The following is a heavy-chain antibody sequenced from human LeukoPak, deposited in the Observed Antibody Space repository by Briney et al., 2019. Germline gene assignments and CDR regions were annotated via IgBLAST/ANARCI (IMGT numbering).Heavy chain of an antibody. CDR2: IIPIFGTA. CDR1: GYTFTSYG. V-gene: IGHV1-69*05. J-gene: IGHJ4*02. Sequence: GASVKVSCKASGYTFTSYGISWVRQAPGQGLEWVGGIIPIFGTANYAQKFQGRVTITTDESTSTANMELSSLRSEDTAVYYCARGKSGYTFDYWGQGTLVTVSS. CDR3: ARGKSGYTFDY. D-gene: IGHD3-3*01.